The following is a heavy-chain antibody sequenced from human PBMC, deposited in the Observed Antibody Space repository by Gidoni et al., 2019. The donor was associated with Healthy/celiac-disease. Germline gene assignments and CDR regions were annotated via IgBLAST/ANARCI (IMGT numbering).Heavy chain of an antibody. D-gene: IGHD2-15*01. J-gene: IGHJ4*02. CDR1: GGSISSSSYY. CDR3: ARLVETPPKYYFDY. Sequence: QLQLQESGPGLVKPSETLSLTCTVPGGSISSSSYYWGWIRQPPGKGLEWIGSIYYSGRTYYNPSLKSRVTISVDTSKNQFSLKLSSVTAADTAVYYCARLVETPPKYYFDYWGQGTLVTVSS. CDR2: IYYSGRT. V-gene: IGHV4-39*01.